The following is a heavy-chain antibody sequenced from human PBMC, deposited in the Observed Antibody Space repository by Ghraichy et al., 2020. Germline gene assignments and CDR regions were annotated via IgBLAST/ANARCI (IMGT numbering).Heavy chain of an antibody. D-gene: IGHD3-10*01. CDR3: ARVREFKAHYFDY. CDR1: GGSFSGYY. Sequence: SETLSLTCAVYGGSFSGYYWSWIRQPPGKGLEWIGEINHSGSTNYNPSLKSRVTISVDTSKNQFSLKLTSVTAADTAVYYCARVREFKAHYFDYWGQETLVTVSS. V-gene: IGHV4-34*01. CDR2: INHSGST. J-gene: IGHJ4*02.